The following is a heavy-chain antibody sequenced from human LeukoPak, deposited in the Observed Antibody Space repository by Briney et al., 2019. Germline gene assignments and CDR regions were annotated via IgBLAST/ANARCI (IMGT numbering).Heavy chain of an antibody. V-gene: IGHV3-74*03. Sequence: PGGSLRLSCAASGFTFSTYWMHWVRQAPGKGLLWVSRITTDGSSTKYADSVKGRFTISRDNAKNTLYLQMNSLRAEDTAVYYCARPISSGSIAYWGQGTLVIVSS. CDR3: ARPISSGSIAY. D-gene: IGHD6-19*01. CDR2: ITTDGSST. J-gene: IGHJ4*02. CDR1: GFTFSTYW.